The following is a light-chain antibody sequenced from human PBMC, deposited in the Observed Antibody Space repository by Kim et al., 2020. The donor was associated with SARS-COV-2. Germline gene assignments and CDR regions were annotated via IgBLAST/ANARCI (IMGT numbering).Light chain of an antibody. CDR3: QSFDSRLTGWA. J-gene: IGLJ3*02. CDR1: SSNIGAGCH. V-gene: IGLV1-40*01. Sequence: RVTISCTGTSSNIGAGCHVHWYQQLPGTAPKRLIYGNNNRPSGVPDRFSGSNSGTSASLAITGLLAEDEADYYCQSFDSRLTGWAFGGGTQLTVL. CDR2: GNN.